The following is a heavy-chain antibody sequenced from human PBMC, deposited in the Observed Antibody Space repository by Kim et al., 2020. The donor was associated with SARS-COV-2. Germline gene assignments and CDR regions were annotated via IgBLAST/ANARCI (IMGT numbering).Heavy chain of an antibody. CDR1: GGSISSYY. CDR3: ARDPSTAYYDFWSGPPHAFDI. Sequence: SETLSLTCTVSGGSISSYYWSWIRQPAGKGLEWIGRIYTSGSTNYNPSLKSRVTMSVDTSKNQFSLKLSSVTAADTAVYYCARDPSTAYYDFWSGPPHAFDIWGQGTMVTVSS. CDR2: IYTSGST. J-gene: IGHJ3*02. D-gene: IGHD3-3*01. V-gene: IGHV4-4*07.